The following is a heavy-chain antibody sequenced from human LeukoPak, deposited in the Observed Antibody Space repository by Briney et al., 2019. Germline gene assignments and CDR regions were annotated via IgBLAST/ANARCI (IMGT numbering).Heavy chain of an antibody. D-gene: IGHD4-23*01. CDR2: FYYTGSS. CDR1: GGSISSYY. V-gene: IGHV4-59*08. CDR3: ASRDLRWPGVDY. Sequence: SETLSLTCSVSGGSISSYYWSWIRQPPGKGLEWIGYFYYTGSSNYNPSLKSRVTISVDTPKNQFSLKLSSVTAADTAVYYCASRDLRWPGVDYWGQGTLVTVSS. J-gene: IGHJ4*02.